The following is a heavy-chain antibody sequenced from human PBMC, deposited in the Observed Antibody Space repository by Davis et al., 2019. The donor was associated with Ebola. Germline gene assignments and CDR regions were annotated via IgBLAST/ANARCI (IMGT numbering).Heavy chain of an antibody. CDR1: GFTVSSNY. V-gene: IGHV3-21*01. CDR2: ISSSSSYI. CDR3: ARDSVDIVATINWFDP. D-gene: IGHD5-12*01. J-gene: IGHJ5*02. Sequence: GESLKISCAASGFTVSSNYMSWIRQAPGKGLEWVSSISSSSSYIYYADSVKGRFTISRDNAKNSLYLQMNSLRAEDTAVYYCARDSVDIVATINWFDPWGQGTLVTVSS.